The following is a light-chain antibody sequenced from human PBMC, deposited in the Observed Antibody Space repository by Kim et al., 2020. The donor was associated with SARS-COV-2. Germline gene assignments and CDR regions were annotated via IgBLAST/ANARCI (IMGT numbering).Light chain of an antibody. CDR1: QDIRND. J-gene: IGKJ5*01. V-gene: IGKV1-17*01. Sequence: ASVGDRVTSTGRASQDIRNDLGWYQQNPGRAPKRLIYGASSLQSGVPSRFSGSGSGTEFTLTISSLQPEDFATYFCLQHNSYPVTCGQGTRLEIK. CDR3: LQHNSYPVT. CDR2: GAS.